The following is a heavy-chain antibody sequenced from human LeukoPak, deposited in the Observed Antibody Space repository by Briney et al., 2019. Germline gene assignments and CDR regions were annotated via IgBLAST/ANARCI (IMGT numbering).Heavy chain of an antibody. CDR2: IIPIFGTA. J-gene: IGHJ6*02. D-gene: IGHD5-12*01. CDR3: AREGGYHKSSYYYGMDV. Sequence: ASVKVSCKASGGTXSSYAISGVRQAPGQGLEWMEGIIPIFGTANYAQKFQGRVTITADESTSTAYMELSSLRSEDTAVYYCAREGGYHKSSYYYGMDVWGQGTTVTVSS. V-gene: IGHV1-69*01. CDR1: GGTXSSYA.